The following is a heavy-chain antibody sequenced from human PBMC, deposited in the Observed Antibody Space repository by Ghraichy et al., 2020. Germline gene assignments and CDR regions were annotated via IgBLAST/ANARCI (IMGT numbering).Heavy chain of an antibody. D-gene: IGHD6-13*01. V-gene: IGHV3-30*04. J-gene: IGHJ4*02. Sequence: GASLRLSCAASGFTFSSYAMHWVRQAPGKGLEWVAVISYDGSNKYYADSVKGRFTISRDNSKNTLYLQMNSLRAEDTAVYYRARVGEAAAGTLDYWGQGTLVTVSS. CDR3: ARVGEAAAGTLDY. CDR2: ISYDGSNK. CDR1: GFTFSSYA.